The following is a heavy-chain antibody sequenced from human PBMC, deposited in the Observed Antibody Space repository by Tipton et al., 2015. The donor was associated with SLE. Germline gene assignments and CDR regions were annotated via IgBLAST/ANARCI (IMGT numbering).Heavy chain of an antibody. J-gene: IGHJ4*02. CDR2: INPSSGDT. V-gene: IGHV1-2*06. Sequence: QLVQSGAEVKKPGASVKVSCKASGYTFTRYYLQWVRQAPGQGLEWMGRINPSSGDTDYAQKFQGRVTMTRDTSISTAYMELTRLRSDDTAVYYCATYYFDSRGYNNDYWGQGTQVTVSS. CDR1: GYTFTRYY. CDR3: ATYYFDSRGYNNDY. D-gene: IGHD3-22*01.